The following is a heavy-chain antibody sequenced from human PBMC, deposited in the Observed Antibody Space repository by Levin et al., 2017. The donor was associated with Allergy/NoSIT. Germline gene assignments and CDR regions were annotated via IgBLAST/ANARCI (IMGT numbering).Heavy chain of an antibody. V-gene: IGHV3-23*01. CDR2: ISGSGGST. D-gene: IGHD1-14*01. CDR1: GFTFSSYA. J-gene: IGHJ4*02. Sequence: GESLKISCAASGFTFSSYAMSWVRQAPGKGLEWVSAISGSGGSTYYADSVKGRFTISRDNSKNTLYLQMNSLRAEDTAVYYCAKDSVWGLYCFDYWGQGTLVTVSS. CDR3: AKDSVWGLYCFDY.